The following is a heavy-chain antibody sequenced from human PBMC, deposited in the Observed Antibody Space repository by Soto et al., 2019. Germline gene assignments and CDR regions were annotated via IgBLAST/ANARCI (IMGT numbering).Heavy chain of an antibody. V-gene: IGHV3-30*03. CDR3: VTRALIY. J-gene: IGHJ4*02. Sequence: GGSLRLSCAASGFTFSSFGMHWVRQAPGKGLEWVAVISYDGSNKYYADSVKGRFTISRNNSKNTLYLQMNSLRGEDTDVYYCVTRALIYWGQGTLVTVSS. CDR2: ISYDGSNK. D-gene: IGHD2-8*01. CDR1: GFTFSSFG.